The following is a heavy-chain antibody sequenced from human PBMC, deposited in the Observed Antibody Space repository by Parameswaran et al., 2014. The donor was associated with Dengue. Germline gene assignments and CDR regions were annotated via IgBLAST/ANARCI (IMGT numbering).Heavy chain of an antibody. Sequence: VRQMPGKGLEWMGIIYPGDSDTRYSPSFQGHVTISADKSISTAYLQWSSLKASDTAMYYCARHFLPLSRGHSSPFDYWGQGTLVTVSS. D-gene: IGHD6-13*01. J-gene: IGHJ4*02. CDR3: ARHFLPLSRGHSSPFDY. V-gene: IGHV5-51*01. CDR2: IYPGDSDT.